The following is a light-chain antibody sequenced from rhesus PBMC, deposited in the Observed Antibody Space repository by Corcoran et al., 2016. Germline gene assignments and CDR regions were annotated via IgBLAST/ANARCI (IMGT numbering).Light chain of an antibody. J-gene: IGKJ2*01. CDR2: FAS. Sequence: DTQMTQSPSSLSSSVGDTVTLICRASHDISPYLAWFQQKPGKAPRPLINFASKLQVGVPSRFSGGGSGTEVTRTIGSLQPEDFATYSCQRYSSAPFTFGQETKVEIK. CDR3: QRYSSAPFT. CDR1: HDISPY. V-gene: IGKV1-37*01.